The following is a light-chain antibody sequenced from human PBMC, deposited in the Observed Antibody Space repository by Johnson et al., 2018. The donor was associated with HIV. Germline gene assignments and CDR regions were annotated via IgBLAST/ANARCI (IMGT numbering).Light chain of an antibody. CDR1: SSNVGNNV. CDR2: EDN. V-gene: IGLV1-51*02. CDR3: GTWDSSLSAARV. J-gene: IGLJ1*01. Sequence: QSVLTQPPSVSAAPGQKVTISCSGSSSNVGNNVVSWYQQLPGTAPKVLIYEDNKRPSGIPDRFSGSKSATSATLGITGLQTGDEADYYCGTWDSSLSAARVFGPGTKVTVL.